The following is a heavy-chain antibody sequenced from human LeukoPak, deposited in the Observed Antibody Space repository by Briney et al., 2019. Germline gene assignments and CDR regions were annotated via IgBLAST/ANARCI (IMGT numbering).Heavy chain of an antibody. D-gene: IGHD1-26*01. CDR2: ISSSSSYI. CDR1: GFTFSSYS. CDR3: AKDAVGATAYYFDY. J-gene: IGHJ4*02. Sequence: KPGGSLRLSCAASGFTFSSYSMNWVRQAPGKGLEWVSSISSSSSYIYYAGSVKGRFTISRDNSKNTLYLQMNSLRAEDTAVYYCAKDAVGATAYYFDYWGQGTLVTVSS. V-gene: IGHV3-21*04.